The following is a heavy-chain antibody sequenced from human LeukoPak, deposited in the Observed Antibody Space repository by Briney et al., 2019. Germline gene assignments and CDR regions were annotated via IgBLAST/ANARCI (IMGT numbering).Heavy chain of an antibody. CDR1: GGSFSGYY. CDR2: INHSGST. V-gene: IGHV4-34*01. CDR3: ARPRRDDYSYDGFDI. D-gene: IGHD5-24*01. Sequence: PSETLSLTCAVYGGSFSGYYWSWIRQPPGKGLEWIGEINHSGSTNYNPSLKSRVTISVDTSKNQFSLKLSSVTAADTAVYYCARPRRDDYSYDGFDIWGQGTMVTVSS. J-gene: IGHJ3*02.